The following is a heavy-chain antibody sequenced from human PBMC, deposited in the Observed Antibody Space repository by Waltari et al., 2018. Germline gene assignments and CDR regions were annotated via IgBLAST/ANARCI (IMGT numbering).Heavy chain of an antibody. CDR3: AKDGGGYSYSLDY. CDR2: ISGSGNHT. D-gene: IGHD5-18*01. CDR1: GFSFRGYT. Sequence: EVQLLDSGGGVVQPGGSLRLSCTGSGFSFRGYTMSWVGQAAGKGLEGVAGISGSGNHTYYIDSGKGRFTISRENSKNTLYLQMNNLRVDDTAIYYCAKDGGGYSYSLDYWGQGTRVSVSS. V-gene: IGHV3-23*01. J-gene: IGHJ4*02.